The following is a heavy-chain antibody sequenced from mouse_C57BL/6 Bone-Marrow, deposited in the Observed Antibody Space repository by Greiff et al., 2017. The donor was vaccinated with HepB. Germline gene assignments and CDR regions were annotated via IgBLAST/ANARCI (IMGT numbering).Heavy chain of an antibody. V-gene: IGHV5-2*01. Sequence: VQLKESGGGLVQPGESLKLSCESNEYEFPSHDMSWVRKTPEKRLELVAAINSDGGSTYYPDTMERRFIISRDNTKKTLYLQMSSLRSEDTALYYCARRGIDYYGSSNWYFDVWGTGTTVTVSS. CDR3: ARRGIDYYGSSNWYFDV. D-gene: IGHD1-1*01. CDR1: EYEFPSHD. J-gene: IGHJ1*03. CDR2: INSDGGST.